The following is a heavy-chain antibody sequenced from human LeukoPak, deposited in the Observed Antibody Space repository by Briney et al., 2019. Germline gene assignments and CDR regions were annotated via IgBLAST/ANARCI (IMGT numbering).Heavy chain of an antibody. V-gene: IGHV1-46*01. J-gene: IGHJ4*02. D-gene: IGHD4-17*01. CDR1: GYTFTSYY. CDR2: INPSGGST. Sequence: VASVKVSCKASGYTFTSYYMHWVRQAPGQGLEWMGIINPSGGSTSYAQKFQGRVTMTRDTSTSTVYMELSSLRSEGTAVYYCARGSFYGDYDLRFDYWGQGTLVTVSS. CDR3: ARGSFYGDYDLRFDY.